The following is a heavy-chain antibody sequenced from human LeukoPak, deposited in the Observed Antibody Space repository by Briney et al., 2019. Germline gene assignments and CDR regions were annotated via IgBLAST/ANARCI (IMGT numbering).Heavy chain of an antibody. V-gene: IGHV3-15*01. CDR3: TTTRRFGESIFDY. Sequence: PAGSLTLSCAASGFTVSSNYMSWVRQAPGKGLEWVGRIKSKTDGGTTDYAAPVKGRFTISRDDSKNTLHLQMNSLKTEDTAVYYCTTTRRFGESIFDYWGQGTLVTVSS. CDR1: GFTVSSNY. D-gene: IGHD3-10*01. CDR2: IKSKTDGGTT. J-gene: IGHJ4*02.